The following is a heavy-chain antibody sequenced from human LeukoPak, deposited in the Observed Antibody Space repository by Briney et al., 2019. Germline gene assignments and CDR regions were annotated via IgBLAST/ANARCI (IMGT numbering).Heavy chain of an antibody. Sequence: PGGSLRLSCVASGFTLSTYWMTWVRQAPGKGLEWVANIKEDGSAKYYVDSVKGRFTISRGNAKNSLYLQMDSLRAEDTALYFCARDGYTSSSLDYWGPGTLVTVSS. D-gene: IGHD6-6*01. V-gene: IGHV3-7*05. CDR3: ARDGYTSSSLDY. CDR2: IKEDGSAK. CDR1: GFTLSTYW. J-gene: IGHJ4*02.